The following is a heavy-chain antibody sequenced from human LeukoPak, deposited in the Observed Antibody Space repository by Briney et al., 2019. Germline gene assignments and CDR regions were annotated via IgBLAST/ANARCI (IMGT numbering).Heavy chain of an antibody. J-gene: IGHJ6*04. Sequence: GGSLRLSCAASGFTFSSYNINWVRQAPGKGLEWVSYISSSGSTIYYADSVKGRFTISRDNAKNSLYLQMNSLRAEDTAVYYCAELGITMIGGVWGKGTTVTISS. CDR2: ISSSGSTI. D-gene: IGHD3-10*02. CDR1: GFTFSSYN. CDR3: AELGITMIGGV. V-gene: IGHV3-48*04.